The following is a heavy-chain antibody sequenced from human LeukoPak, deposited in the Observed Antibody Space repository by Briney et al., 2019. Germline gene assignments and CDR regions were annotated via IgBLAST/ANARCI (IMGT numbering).Heavy chain of an antibody. V-gene: IGHV3-30-3*01. CDR3: ARSGQYCSSSSCYRWFDP. D-gene: IGHD2-2*01. Sequence: GGSLRLSCAASGFTFSNYAMHWVRQAPGKGLEWVAVISYDGSNKYYADSVKGRFTISRHNSKNTLFLQMNSLRAEDTAVYYCARSGQYCSSSSCYRWFDPWGQGTLVTVSS. J-gene: IGHJ5*02. CDR2: ISYDGSNK. CDR1: GFTFSNYA.